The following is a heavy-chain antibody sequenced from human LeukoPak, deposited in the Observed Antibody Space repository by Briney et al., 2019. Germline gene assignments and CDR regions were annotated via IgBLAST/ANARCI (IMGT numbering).Heavy chain of an antibody. CDR2: ISNSGGYT. Sequence: GGSLRLSCAVSGFTFGDDYMSWIRQAPGQGLEWVSYISNSGGYTNYADSVAGRFTISRDNAENSLYLQMGSLRAEDTAVYYCARSRGAGPGAYFDYWGQGTLVTVTS. CDR1: GFTFGDDY. J-gene: IGHJ4*02. V-gene: IGHV3-11*03. D-gene: IGHD6-19*01. CDR3: ARSRGAGPGAYFDY.